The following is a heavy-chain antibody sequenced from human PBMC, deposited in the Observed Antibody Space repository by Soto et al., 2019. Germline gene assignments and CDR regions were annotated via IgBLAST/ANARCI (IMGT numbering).Heavy chain of an antibody. V-gene: IGHV4-34*01. CDR1: GGSFSGYY. Sequence: SETLSLTCAVYGGSFSGYYWSWIRQPPGKGLEWIGEINHSGSTNYNPSLKSRVTISVDMSKNQFSLKLSSVTAADTAVYYCARGGYYDSSGYRKFDYWGQGTLVTVSS. CDR3: ARGGYYDSSGYRKFDY. D-gene: IGHD3-22*01. CDR2: INHSGST. J-gene: IGHJ4*02.